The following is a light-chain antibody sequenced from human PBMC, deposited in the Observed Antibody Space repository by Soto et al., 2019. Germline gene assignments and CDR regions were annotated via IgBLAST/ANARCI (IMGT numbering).Light chain of an antibody. CDR2: DAS. CDR1: QDISNY. Sequence: DIQMIPSPSSLSASVGDRVTITCQASQDISNYLNWYQQKPGKAPKLLIYDASNLETGVPSRFSGSGSGTDFTFTISSLQPEDIATYYCQQYDNLPPFTFGPGTKVDIK. V-gene: IGKV1-33*01. CDR3: QQYDNLPPFT. J-gene: IGKJ3*01.